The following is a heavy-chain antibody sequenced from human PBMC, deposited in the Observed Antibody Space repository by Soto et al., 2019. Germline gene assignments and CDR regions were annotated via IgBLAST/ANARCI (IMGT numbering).Heavy chain of an antibody. J-gene: IGHJ6*03. CDR1: GGSISSHY. V-gene: IGHV4-59*08. Sequence: SETLSLTCTVSGGSISSHYWSWIRQPPGKGLEWIGYIYYSGSTNYNPSLKSRVTISVDTSKNQFSLKLSSVTAADTAVYYCATRAADYDFWSGYYSYYYYMDVWGKGTTVTVSS. CDR3: ATRAADYDFWSGYYSYYYYMDV. CDR2: IYYSGST. D-gene: IGHD3-3*01.